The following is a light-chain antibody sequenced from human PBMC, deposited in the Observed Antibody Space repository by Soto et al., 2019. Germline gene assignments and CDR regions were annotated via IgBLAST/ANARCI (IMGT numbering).Light chain of an antibody. CDR1: QSISSW. Sequence: DIQMTQSPSTLSASVGDRVTITCRANQSISSWLAWYQQKPGKAPNLLIYKASSLESGVPSRFSGSGSGTEFTLTISSLQPDDFATYYCQQDNSYPYTFGQGTKLEIK. CDR3: QQDNSYPYT. CDR2: KAS. J-gene: IGKJ2*01. V-gene: IGKV1-5*03.